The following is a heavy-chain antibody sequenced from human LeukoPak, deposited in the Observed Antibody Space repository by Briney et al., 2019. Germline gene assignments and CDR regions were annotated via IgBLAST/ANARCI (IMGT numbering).Heavy chain of an antibody. CDR1: GGSISSGGYS. Sequence: SETLSLTCAVSGGSISSGGYSWSWIRQPPGKGLEWIGYIYHSGSTYYNPSLKSRVTIPVDRSKNQFSLKLSSVTAADTAVYYCASSGFYSGAFDIWGQGTMVTVSS. J-gene: IGHJ3*02. D-gene: IGHD3-22*01. V-gene: IGHV4-30-2*01. CDR3: ASSGFYSGAFDI. CDR2: IYHSGST.